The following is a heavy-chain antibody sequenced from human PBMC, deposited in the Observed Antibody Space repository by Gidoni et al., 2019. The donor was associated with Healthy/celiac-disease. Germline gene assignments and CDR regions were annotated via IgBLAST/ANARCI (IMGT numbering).Heavy chain of an antibody. CDR3: ARDKEATYYYGSGSSGYFDY. J-gene: IGHJ4*02. CDR1: GFTVRSNY. V-gene: IGHV3-66*01. D-gene: IGHD3-10*01. Sequence: EVQLVESGGGLVQPGGSLRLSCAASGFTVRSNYLSWVRQAPGKGLEWVSVIYSGGSTYYADSVKGRFTISRDNSKNTLYLQMNSLRAEDTAVYYCARDKEATYYYGSGSSGYFDYWGQGTLVTVSS. CDR2: IYSGGST.